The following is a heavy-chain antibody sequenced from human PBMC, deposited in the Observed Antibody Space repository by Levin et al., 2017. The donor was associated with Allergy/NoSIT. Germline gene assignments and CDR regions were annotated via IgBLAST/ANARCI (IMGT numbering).Heavy chain of an antibody. D-gene: IGHD2-2*01. J-gene: IGHJ6*02. Sequence: RGESLKISCKGSGYSFTTYWIGWVRQMPGRGLEWMGIIYPGDSDTRYSPSFRGQVTISADKSISTAYLQWSSLKASDTAMYYCAKKANIPGADSYYGLEVWGQGTTVTVSS. V-gene: IGHV5-51*01. CDR2: IYPGDSDT. CDR1: GYSFTTYW. CDR3: AKKANIPGADSYYGLEV.